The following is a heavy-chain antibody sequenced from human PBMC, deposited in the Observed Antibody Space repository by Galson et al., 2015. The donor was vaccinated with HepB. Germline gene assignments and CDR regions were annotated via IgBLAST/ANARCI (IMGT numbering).Heavy chain of an antibody. V-gene: IGHV3-7*01. CDR3: AVTPRRGPNDY. Sequence: SLRLSCAASGFTFNIYWMSWVRQAPGKGPEWVANIKQDGSDKYYVDSVKGRFTISRDNAKNSLFLQMDSLRAEDTAVYYCAVTPRRGPNDYWGQGTLVTVSS. D-gene: IGHD2-21*02. CDR2: IKQDGSDK. CDR1: GFTFNIYW. J-gene: IGHJ4*02.